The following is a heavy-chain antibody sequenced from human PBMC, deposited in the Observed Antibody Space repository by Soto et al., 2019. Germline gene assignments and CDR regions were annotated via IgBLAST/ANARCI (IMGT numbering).Heavy chain of an antibody. J-gene: IGHJ4*02. CDR2: IYWDDDK. CDR1: GFSLTTSGVG. CDR3: AHRVAARPFGT. D-gene: IGHD6-6*01. Sequence: QITLKESGPTLVKPTQTLTLTCTFSGFSLTTSGVGVGWIRQPPGKALEWLALIYWDDDKRYSPSLKSRLTITKDTSKNQVVLTMTNMEPVDTATHYCAHRVAARPFGTRGQGTLVTVSS. V-gene: IGHV2-5*02.